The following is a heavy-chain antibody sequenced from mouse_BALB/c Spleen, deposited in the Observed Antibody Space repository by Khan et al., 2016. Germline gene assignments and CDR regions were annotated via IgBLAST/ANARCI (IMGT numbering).Heavy chain of an antibody. V-gene: IGHV3-6*02. CDR3: AITTVAMDY. Sequence: VRLQESGPGLVKPSQFLSLTCSVTGYSITSGYYWNWIRQFPGNKLEWMGYISYDGSNNYNPSLKNRISITRDTSKNQVFLKLNSVTTEDTATDYGAITTVAMDYWGQGTSVTVSS. CDR1: GYSITSGYY. J-gene: IGHJ4*01. D-gene: IGHD1-1*01. CDR2: ISYDGSN.